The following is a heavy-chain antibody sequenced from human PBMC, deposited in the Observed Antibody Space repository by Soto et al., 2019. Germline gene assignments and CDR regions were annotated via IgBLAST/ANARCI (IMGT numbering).Heavy chain of an antibody. CDR2: IIPLYGNT. J-gene: IGHJ3*02. Sequence: ASVKVSCKASGYTFTHFYITWVRQAPGQGLEWMGGIIPLYGNTNYAQKFQGSVTITADESTSTAYMELSSLRSEDTAVYYCARDWIAVAGTNAFDIWGQGTMVTVSS. CDR3: ARDWIAVAGTNAFDI. V-gene: IGHV1-69*13. CDR1: GYTFTHFY. D-gene: IGHD6-19*01.